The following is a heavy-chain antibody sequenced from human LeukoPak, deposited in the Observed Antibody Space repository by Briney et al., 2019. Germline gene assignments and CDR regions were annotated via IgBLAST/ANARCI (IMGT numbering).Heavy chain of an antibody. CDR1: GFTFSSYG. CDR3: AKGGEQVTWNFQN. J-gene: IGHJ1*01. CDR2: ITATSSST. D-gene: IGHD1/OR15-1a*01. V-gene: IGHV3-23*01. Sequence: PGGSLRLSCAASGFTFSSYGMSWVRQAPGKGLEWVSAITATSSSTHDADSVQGRFTISRDNSKNTLYLQMNSLRAEDTAVYYCAKGGEQVTWNFQNWGQGTLVTVSS.